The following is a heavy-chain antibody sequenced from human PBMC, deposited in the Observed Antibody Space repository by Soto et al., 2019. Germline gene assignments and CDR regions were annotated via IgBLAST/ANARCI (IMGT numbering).Heavy chain of an antibody. CDR3: AKERDCGGVCFYFDF. CDR2: IRGDGTDI. J-gene: IGHJ4*02. Sequence: EVHLVQSGGRVVPPGGSLRISCAASGFDFNRFTMHWVRQTPERGLEWVSYIRGDGTDIRYADSVRGRFTISRDNTKNSLYLQTYSLTTEYTALYYCAKERDCGGVCFYFDFWGQGALVTV. CDR1: GFDFNRFT. D-gene: IGHD2-21*01. V-gene: IGHV3-43*01.